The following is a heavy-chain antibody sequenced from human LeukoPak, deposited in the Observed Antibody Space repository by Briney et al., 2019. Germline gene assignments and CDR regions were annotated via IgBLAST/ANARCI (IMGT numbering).Heavy chain of an antibody. Sequence: SETLSLTCAVSGRSMSSSHWWSWVRQSPVKGREWIGESDHSGKTNSNASLKSRVTVSVDKSKNTFSLKMTSVTAADTAIYYCATDYFKYNDGSGPFEYWGQGTLVTVST. CDR3: ATDYFKYNDGSGPFEY. V-gene: IGHV4-4*02. CDR2: SDHSGKT. J-gene: IGHJ4*02. D-gene: IGHD3-22*01. CDR1: GRSMSSSHW.